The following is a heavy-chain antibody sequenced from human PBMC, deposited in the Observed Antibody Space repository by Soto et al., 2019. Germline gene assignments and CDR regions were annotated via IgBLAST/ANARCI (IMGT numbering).Heavy chain of an antibody. CDR2: IKQEGSEK. Sequence: CGPLRLSFEDSGFTFSRYCMSWVLQAPWKGLEWVANIKQEGSEKYYGDSVKGRFTISRDNAKNSLSLQMNSLRAEDTAVYYCARADRGSWEGFDYWGQGTLVTVS. CDR1: GFTFSRYC. D-gene: IGHD6-13*01. CDR3: ARADRGSWEGFDY. V-gene: IGHV3-7*04. J-gene: IGHJ4*02.